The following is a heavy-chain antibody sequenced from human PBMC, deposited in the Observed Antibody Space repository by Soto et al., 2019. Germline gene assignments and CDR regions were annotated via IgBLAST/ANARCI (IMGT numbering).Heavy chain of an antibody. CDR2: INHSGST. V-gene: IGHV4-34*01. J-gene: IGHJ6*04. Sequence: PSETLSLTCAVYGGSFSGYYWSWIRQPPGKGLEWIGEINHSGSTNYNPSLKSRVTISVDTSKNQFSLKLSSVTAADTAVYYCARGYYDFWSGSDDPLMDVWGKGTTVTVSS. CDR1: GGSFSGYY. CDR3: ARGYYDFWSGSDDPLMDV. D-gene: IGHD3-3*01.